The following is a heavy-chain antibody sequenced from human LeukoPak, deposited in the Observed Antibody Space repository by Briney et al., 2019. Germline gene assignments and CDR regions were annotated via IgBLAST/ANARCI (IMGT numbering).Heavy chain of an antibody. D-gene: IGHD3-10*01. J-gene: IGHJ4*02. CDR2: IYYSGST. V-gene: IGHV4-59*01. CDR1: GGSISSYY. Sequence: SETLSLTCTVSGGSISSYYWSWIRQPPGKGLEWIGYIYYSGSTNYNPSLKSRVTISVDTSKNQFSLKLSFVTAADTAVYYCARDRGVRGVITYFDYWGQGTLVTVSS. CDR3: ARDRGVRGVITYFDY.